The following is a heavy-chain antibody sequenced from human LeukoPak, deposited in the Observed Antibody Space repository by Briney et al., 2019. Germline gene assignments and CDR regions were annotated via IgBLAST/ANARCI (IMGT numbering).Heavy chain of an antibody. CDR1: GFTFSGYS. Sequence: GGSLRLSCAASGFTFSGYSMNWVRRAPGKGLEWVSYISRSSSTIYYADSVKGRFTISRDNAKNSLYLQMNSLRAEATAVYYCASGITIFGVAARYWGQGTLVTVSS. CDR3: ASGITIFGVAARY. V-gene: IGHV3-48*04. CDR2: ISRSSSTI. J-gene: IGHJ4*02. D-gene: IGHD3-3*01.